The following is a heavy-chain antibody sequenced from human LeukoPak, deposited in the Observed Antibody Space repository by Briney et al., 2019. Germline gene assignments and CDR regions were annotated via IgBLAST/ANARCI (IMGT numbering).Heavy chain of an antibody. J-gene: IGHJ6*02. D-gene: IGHD3-9*01. CDR3: ARQVSSPYYDILTGYQKYYYYGMDV. CDR2: IYPGASDP. CDR1: GYSFTSYW. Sequence: GESLKISCKGFGYSFTSYWMGWVGKMPGKALEWMGFIYPGASDPSYSPSFQGQVTISADKSISTAYLRWSSLKASDTAMYYCARQVSSPYYDILTGYQKYYYYGMDVWGQGTTVTVSS. V-gene: IGHV5-51*01.